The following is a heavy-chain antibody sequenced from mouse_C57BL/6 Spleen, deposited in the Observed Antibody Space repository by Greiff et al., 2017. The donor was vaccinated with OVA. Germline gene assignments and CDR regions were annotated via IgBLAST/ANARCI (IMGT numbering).Heavy chain of an antibody. J-gene: IGHJ1*03. CDR3: ARKAFITTVVEDWYFDV. V-gene: IGHV1-69*01. D-gene: IGHD1-1*01. CDR2: IDPSDSYT. Sequence: QVQLKQPGAELVMPGASVKLSCKASGYTFTSYWMHWVKQRPGQGLEWIGEIDPSDSYTNYNQKFKGKSTLTVDKSSSTAYMQLSSLTSEDSAVYYCARKAFITTVVEDWYFDVWGTGTTVTVSS. CDR1: GYTFTSYW.